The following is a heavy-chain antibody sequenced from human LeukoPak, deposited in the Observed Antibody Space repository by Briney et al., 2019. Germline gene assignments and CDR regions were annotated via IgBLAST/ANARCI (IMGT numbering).Heavy chain of an antibody. Sequence: SETLSLTCTVSGGSVTDYYWTWIRQSPGKGLEWIGYIYYTGTSYNPSLKSRVTISADTSKNQFSLKLISVTAADTAVYYCASRKLGNDYWGQGTLVTVSS. CDR2: IYYTGT. D-gene: IGHD7-27*01. CDR1: GGSVTDYY. J-gene: IGHJ4*02. V-gene: IGHV4-59*02. CDR3: ASRKLGNDY.